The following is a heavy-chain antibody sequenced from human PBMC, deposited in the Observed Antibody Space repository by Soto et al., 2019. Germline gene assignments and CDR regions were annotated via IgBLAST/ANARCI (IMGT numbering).Heavy chain of an antibody. CDR1: GYSFSIFW. V-gene: IGHV5-51*01. Sequence: GESLKISCEGSGYSFSIFWIAWVRQMPGRGPEWMGIIYPGDSDTRYSPSFQGQVTISADKSMNTAYLQWSSLKASDTAIYYCARLLSVRVTSPPVYWGQGTLVTVSS. D-gene: IGHD2-21*02. CDR3: ARLLSVRVTSPPVY. J-gene: IGHJ4*02. CDR2: IYPGDSDT.